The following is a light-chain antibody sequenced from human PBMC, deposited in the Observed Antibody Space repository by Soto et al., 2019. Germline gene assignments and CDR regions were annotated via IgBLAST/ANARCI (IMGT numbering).Light chain of an antibody. CDR1: RSVSSS. CDR3: QQRSNWPIT. V-gene: IGKV3-11*01. Sequence: VLTQSHAPLSLSPGERAALSCRASRSVSSSLAWYQQKPGQAPRLLIHDASNRATGIPARFSGSGSGTDFTLTISSLEPEDFAVYYCQQRSNWPITFGQGTRLEIK. CDR2: DAS. J-gene: IGKJ5*01.